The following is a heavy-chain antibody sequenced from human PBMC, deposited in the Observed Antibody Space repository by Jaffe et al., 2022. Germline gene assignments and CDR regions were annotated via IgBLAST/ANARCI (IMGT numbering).Heavy chain of an antibody. CDR3: ARDPFITDGDYERGVLGYMDV. Sequence: QVQLVQSGAEVKKPGASVKVSCKASGYTFTSYYMHWVRQAPGQGLEWMGIINPSGGSTSYAQKFQGRVTMTRDTSTSTVYMELSSLRSEDTAVYYCARDPFITDGDYERGVLGYMDVWGKGTTVTVSS. CDR1: GYTFTSYY. J-gene: IGHJ6*03. V-gene: IGHV1-46*01. D-gene: IGHD4-17*01. CDR2: INPSGGST.